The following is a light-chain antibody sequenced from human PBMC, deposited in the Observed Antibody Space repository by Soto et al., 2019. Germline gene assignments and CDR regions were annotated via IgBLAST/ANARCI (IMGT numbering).Light chain of an antibody. Sequence: EIVMTQSPATLSVSPGERATLSCRAGQSLNYNLAWYQQKPGQAPRLLIYGASARATGVPARFTVSGSETEFTLTISSMQSEDCAVYNCLRYRHWPPYNFDQGNTREI. V-gene: IGKV3-15*01. J-gene: IGKJ2*01. CDR2: GAS. CDR1: QSLNYN. CDR3: LRYRHWPPYN.